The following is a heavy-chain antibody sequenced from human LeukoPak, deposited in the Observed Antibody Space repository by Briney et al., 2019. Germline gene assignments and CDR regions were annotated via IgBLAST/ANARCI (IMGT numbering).Heavy chain of an antibody. CDR3: ARVSGYDWESFYDY. D-gene: IGHD5-12*01. V-gene: IGHV4-59*01. Sequence: PSETLSLTCAVSGGSINNYYWSWIRQPPGKGLEWIGYIYDSGSTNYNPSLKSRVTTSLDTSKNQVSLELSSVTAADTAVYYCARVSGYDWESFYDYWGQGSLVTVSS. CDR2: IYDSGST. J-gene: IGHJ4*02. CDR1: GGSINNYY.